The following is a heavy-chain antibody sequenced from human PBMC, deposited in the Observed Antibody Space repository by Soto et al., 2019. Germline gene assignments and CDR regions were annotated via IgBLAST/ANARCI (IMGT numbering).Heavy chain of an antibody. V-gene: IGHV4-59*01. CDR2: IYYSGST. Sequence: QVQLQESGPGLVKPSETLSLTCTVSGGSISSYYWSWIRQPPGKGLEWIGYIYYSGSTNYNPSLKSRVTISVDTSKNQFSLKLSSVTAADTAVYYCARDQVPAALLGWFGPWGQGTLVTVSS. D-gene: IGHD2-2*01. CDR1: GGSISSYY. CDR3: ARDQVPAALLGWFGP. J-gene: IGHJ5*02.